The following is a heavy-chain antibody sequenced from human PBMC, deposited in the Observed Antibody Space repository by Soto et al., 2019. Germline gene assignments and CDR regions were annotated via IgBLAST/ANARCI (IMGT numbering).Heavy chain of an antibody. CDR2: IVVGSGNT. CDR3: AVDCGGDCKRDYYYGMDV. J-gene: IGHJ6*02. D-gene: IGHD2-21*02. CDR1: GFTFTSSA. Sequence: SVKVSCKASGFTFTSSAVQWVRQARGQRLEWIGWIVVGSGNTNYAQKFQERVTITRDMSTSTAYMELSSLRSEDTAVYYCAVDCGGDCKRDYYYGMDVWGQGTTVTVSS. V-gene: IGHV1-58*01.